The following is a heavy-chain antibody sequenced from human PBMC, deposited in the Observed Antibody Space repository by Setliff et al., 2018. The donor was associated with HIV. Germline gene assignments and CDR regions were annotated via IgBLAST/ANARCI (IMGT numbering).Heavy chain of an antibody. J-gene: IGHJ5*02. CDR2: IIPMYGVA. D-gene: IGHD2-15*01. Sequence: SVKVSCKASGGTFSSYVISWVRQAPGQGPEWMGGIIPMYGVANYAQKFQGRVTITTDESTSTAYMELSSLRSEDTAVYYCALPYCGGGNCWSSASLPPAGWFDPWGQGTLVT. V-gene: IGHV1-69*05. CDR3: ALPYCGGGNCWSSASLPPAGWFDP. CDR1: GGTFSSYV.